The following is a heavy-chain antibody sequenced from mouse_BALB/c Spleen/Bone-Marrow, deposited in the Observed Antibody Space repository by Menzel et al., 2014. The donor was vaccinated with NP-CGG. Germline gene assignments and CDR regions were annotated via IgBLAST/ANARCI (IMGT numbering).Heavy chain of an antibody. CDR2: IYPGDGNT. J-gene: IGHJ1*01. Sequence: VQLQQSGPELVKPGASVKISCRASGYVFSSSWMNWVKQRPGQGLEWIGRIYPGDGNTNYSGKFKGKATLTADTSSSTAYMQISSLTSVDSAVYFCARRRTFITSVVDYFDVWGAGTTVTVSP. CDR1: GYVFSSSW. D-gene: IGHD1-1*02. V-gene: IGHV1-82*01. CDR3: ARRRTFITSVVDYFDV.